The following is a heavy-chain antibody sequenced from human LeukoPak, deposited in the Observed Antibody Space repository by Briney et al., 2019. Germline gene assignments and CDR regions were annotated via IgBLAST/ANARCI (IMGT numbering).Heavy chain of an antibody. V-gene: IGHV3-74*01. D-gene: IGHD6-13*01. CDR2: INSDGINT. Sequence: GGSLRLSCAASGFTFSNYWMHWVRQAPGKGLVWVSRINSDGINTSYADSVKGRFTISRDNAKKSLYLQMNILTAEDTAVYYCARDSTWYPIDYWGPGTLVTVSS. J-gene: IGHJ4*02. CDR3: ARDSTWYPIDY. CDR1: GFTFSNYW.